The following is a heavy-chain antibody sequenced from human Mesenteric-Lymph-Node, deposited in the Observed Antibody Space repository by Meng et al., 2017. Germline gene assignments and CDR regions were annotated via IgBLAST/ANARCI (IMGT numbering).Heavy chain of an antibody. Sequence: GESLKISCAASAFTFSNYWMTWVRQAPGRGLEWVANIKQDGGESFYVDSVRGRFTISRDNAKNSLYLKMNSLRAEDTAVYYCSRDTITLVRVGSHYFDYWGQGTLVTVSS. J-gene: IGHJ4*02. CDR3: SRDTITLVRVGSHYFDY. CDR1: AFTFSNYW. CDR2: IKQDGGES. V-gene: IGHV3-7*01. D-gene: IGHD3-10*01.